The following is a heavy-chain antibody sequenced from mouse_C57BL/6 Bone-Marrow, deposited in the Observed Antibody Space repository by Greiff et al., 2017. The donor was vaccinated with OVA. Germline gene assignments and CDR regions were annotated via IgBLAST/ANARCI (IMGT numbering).Heavy chain of an antibody. CDR2: FYPGSGSI. D-gene: IGHD6-1*01. CDR3: ARHEEDRGHGYFEV. Sequence: QVHVKQSGAELVKPGASVKLSCKASGYTFTEYTIHWVKQRSGQGLEWIGWFYPGSGSIKYNEKFKDKATLTADKSSSTVYMELSRLTSEDSAVYVCARHEEDRGHGYFEVWGTGTTVTVSS. J-gene: IGHJ1*03. CDR1: GYTFTEYT. V-gene: IGHV1-62-2*01.